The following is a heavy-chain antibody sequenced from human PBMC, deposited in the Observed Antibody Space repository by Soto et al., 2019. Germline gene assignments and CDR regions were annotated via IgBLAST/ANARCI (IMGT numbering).Heavy chain of an antibody. CDR2: ISWNSGSI. Sequence: HWVRQAPGKGLEWVSGISWNSGSIGYADSVKGRFTISRDNAKNSLYLQMNSLRAEDTALYYCAKELTIFGVVTRPFDYWGQGTLVTVSS. CDR3: AKELTIFGVVTRPFDY. J-gene: IGHJ4*02. D-gene: IGHD3-3*01. V-gene: IGHV3-9*01.